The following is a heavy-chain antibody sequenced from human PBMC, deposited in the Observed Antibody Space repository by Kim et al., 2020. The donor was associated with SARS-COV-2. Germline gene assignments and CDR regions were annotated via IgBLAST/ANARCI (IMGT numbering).Heavy chain of an antibody. V-gene: IGHV1-18*01. CDR3: ARERSRGQQLPKAFDI. J-gene: IGHJ3*02. Sequence: ASVKVSCKASGYTFTSYGISWVRQAPGQGLEWMGWISAYNGNTNYAQKLQGRVTMTTDTSTSTAYMELRSLRSDDTAVYYCARERSRGQQLPKAFDIWGQGTMVTVSS. D-gene: IGHD6-13*01. CDR1: GYTFTSYG. CDR2: ISAYNGNT.